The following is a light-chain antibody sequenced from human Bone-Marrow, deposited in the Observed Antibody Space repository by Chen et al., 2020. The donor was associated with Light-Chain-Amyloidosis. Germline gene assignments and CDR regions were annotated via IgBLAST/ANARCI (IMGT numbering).Light chain of an antibody. CDR1: DLPTKY. CDR3: QSADSSGTYEVI. Sequence: SYVLLQPPPGSVSPGQTARITCSGDDLPTKYAYWYQQKPGQAPVLVIHRDTERPSGISERFSGSSSGTTATLTISGVQAEDEADYHCQSADSSGTYEVIFGGGTKLTVL. CDR2: RDT. V-gene: IGLV3-25*03. J-gene: IGLJ2*01.